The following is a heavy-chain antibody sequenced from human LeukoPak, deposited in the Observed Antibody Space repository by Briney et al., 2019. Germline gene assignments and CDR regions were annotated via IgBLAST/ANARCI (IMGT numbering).Heavy chain of an antibody. D-gene: IGHD2-15*01. Sequence: ASVKVSCKASGYTFTGYYMHWVRQAPGQGLEWMGWINPNSGGTNYAQKFQGRVTMTRDTSISTAYMELSRLRSDDTAVYYCARGPAAPGHYYYYMDVWGKGTTVTISS. J-gene: IGHJ6*03. CDR2: INPNSGGT. CDR3: ARGPAAPGHYYYYMDV. CDR1: GYTFTGYY. V-gene: IGHV1-2*02.